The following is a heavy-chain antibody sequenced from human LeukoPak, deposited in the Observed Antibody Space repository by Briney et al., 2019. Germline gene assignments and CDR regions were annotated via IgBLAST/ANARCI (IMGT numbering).Heavy chain of an antibody. Sequence: GGSLRLSCVGSGFSLSGYWMSWVRQAPGKGLEWVARLHADGSEKYHVGSVKGRFTISGDNAKNSLYLQMNSLRVDDTAVYYCARGGYSFDYLGQGTLVTVSS. J-gene: IGHJ4*02. CDR3: ARGGYSFDY. CDR2: LHADGSEK. V-gene: IGHV3-7*01. D-gene: IGHD5-12*01. CDR1: GFSLSGYW.